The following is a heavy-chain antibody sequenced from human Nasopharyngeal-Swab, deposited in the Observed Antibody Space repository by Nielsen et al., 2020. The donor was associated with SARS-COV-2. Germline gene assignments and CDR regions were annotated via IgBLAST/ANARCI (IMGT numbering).Heavy chain of an antibody. Sequence: ASLKICYAASGFTCSSYWMSWVRQAPGKGLEWVANIKQDGSEKYYVDSVKGRFTISRDNAKNSLYLQMNSLRAEDTAVYYCARERGNSLDYWGQGTLVTVSS. J-gene: IGHJ4*02. V-gene: IGHV3-7*01. D-gene: IGHD4-23*01. CDR1: GFTCSSYW. CDR3: ARERGNSLDY. CDR2: IKQDGSEK.